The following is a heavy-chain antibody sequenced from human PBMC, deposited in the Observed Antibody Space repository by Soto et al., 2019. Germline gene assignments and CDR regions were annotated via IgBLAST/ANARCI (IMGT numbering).Heavy chain of an antibody. CDR3: AKGGTSHIYGIDV. CDR1: GFTLQNFV. D-gene: IGHD2-2*01. V-gene: IGHV3-23*01. CDR2: IGGTGQYT. Sequence: EVQLLETGGGLVQPGGSLRLSCTASGFTLQNFVINWVRQAPGKGLEWVSIIGGTGQYTHYADSVRGRFTFSRDNSENTVYLEMNSLRAEDTAIYFCAKGGTSHIYGIDVWGPGTTVIVSS. J-gene: IGHJ6*02.